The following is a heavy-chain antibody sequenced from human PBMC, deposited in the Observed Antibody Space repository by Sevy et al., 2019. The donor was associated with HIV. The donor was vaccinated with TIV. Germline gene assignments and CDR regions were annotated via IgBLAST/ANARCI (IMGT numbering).Heavy chain of an antibody. CDR1: GFTFSNFW. D-gene: IGHD2-21*02. CDR2: IKQDGSEN. J-gene: IGHJ4*02. CDR3: ARDHPSTAPFDY. Sequence: GGSLRLSCAASGFTFSNFWMSWVRQAPGKGLEFVANIKQDGSENFYADSAKGRFTISRDNAKNSLFLQMNNLRVEETAVYYCARDHPSTAPFDYWGQGTLVTVSS. V-gene: IGHV3-7*03.